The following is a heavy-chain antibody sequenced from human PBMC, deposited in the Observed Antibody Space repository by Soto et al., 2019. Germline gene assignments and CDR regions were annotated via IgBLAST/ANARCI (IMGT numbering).Heavy chain of an antibody. D-gene: IGHD3-3*01. CDR2: ISGSGGST. V-gene: IGHV3-23*01. CDR1: GFTFSSYA. Sequence: PGGSLRLSCAASGFTFSSYAMSWVRQAPGKGLEWVSAISGSGGSTYYADSVKGRFTISRDNSKNTLYLQMNSLRAEDTAVYYCAKAPYDFWSPIVPYYYYYMDVWGKGTTVTVSS. CDR3: AKAPYDFWSPIVPYYYYYMDV. J-gene: IGHJ6*03.